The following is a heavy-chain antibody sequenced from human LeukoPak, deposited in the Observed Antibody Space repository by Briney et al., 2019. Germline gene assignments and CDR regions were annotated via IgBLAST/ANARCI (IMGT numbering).Heavy chain of an antibody. CDR2: ISYDGSNK. Sequence: GRSLRLSCAASGFTFSSYGMHWVRQAPGKGLEWVAVISYDGSNKYYADSVKGRFTISRDNSKNTLYLQMNSLRAEDTAVYYCANNIEMATNYYGMDVWGQGTTVTVSS. V-gene: IGHV3-30*18. CDR1: GFTFSSYG. CDR3: ANNIEMATNYYGMDV. J-gene: IGHJ6*02. D-gene: IGHD5-24*01.